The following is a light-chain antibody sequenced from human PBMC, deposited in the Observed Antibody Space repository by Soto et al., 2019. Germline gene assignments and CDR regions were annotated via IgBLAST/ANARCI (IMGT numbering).Light chain of an antibody. CDR1: SSDVGGSNY. J-gene: IGLJ1*01. CDR3: SSYTSSSTLRGV. V-gene: IGLV2-14*01. CDR2: DVS. Sequence: QSALTQPASVSGSPGQSITISCTGTSSDVGGSNYVSWYQQHPGKAPKLMIYDVSNRPSGVSNRFSGSKSGNTASLTSSGLQAEDEADDYCSSYTSSSTLRGVFGTGTKLTVL.